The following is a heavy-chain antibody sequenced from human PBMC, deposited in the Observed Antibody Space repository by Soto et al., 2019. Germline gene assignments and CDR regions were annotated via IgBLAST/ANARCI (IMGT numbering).Heavy chain of an antibody. Sequence: QVQLVQSGAEVKKPGSSVKVSCKASGGTFSSYAISWVRQAPGQGLEWMGGIIPIFGTANYAQKIQGRVTITADESTSTAYMELSSLRSEDTAVYYCARVGPGIAAAGLFDYWGQGTLVTVSS. CDR1: GGTFSSYA. CDR3: ARVGPGIAAAGLFDY. D-gene: IGHD6-13*01. J-gene: IGHJ4*02. CDR2: IIPIFGTA. V-gene: IGHV1-69*12.